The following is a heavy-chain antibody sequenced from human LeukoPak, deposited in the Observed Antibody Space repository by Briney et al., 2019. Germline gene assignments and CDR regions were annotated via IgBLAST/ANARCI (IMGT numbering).Heavy chain of an antibody. V-gene: IGHV5-51*01. Sequence: GESLKISCKGSGYSFTTYWIGWVRQMPGKGLEWMGIIYPGDSDTRYSPSLQGQVTISADKSISTAYLQWSSLKALDTAMYYCAIRYSGSYSDYWGQGTLVTVSS. CDR2: IYPGDSDT. D-gene: IGHD1-26*01. CDR3: AIRYSGSYSDY. CDR1: GYSFTTYW. J-gene: IGHJ4*02.